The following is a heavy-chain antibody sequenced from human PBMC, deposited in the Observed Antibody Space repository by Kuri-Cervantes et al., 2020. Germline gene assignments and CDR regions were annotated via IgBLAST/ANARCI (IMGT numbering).Heavy chain of an antibody. Sequence: KVSCKGSGYRFTSYWIGWVRQMPGKGLEWMGIIYPGDSDTRYSPSFQGQVTISADKSISTAYLQWSSLKASDTAMYYCARDNWGYDRRYFDYWGQGTLVTVSS. CDR2: IYPGDSDT. CDR3: ARDNWGYDRRYFDY. D-gene: IGHD5-12*01. CDR1: GYRFTSYW. V-gene: IGHV5-51*01. J-gene: IGHJ4*02.